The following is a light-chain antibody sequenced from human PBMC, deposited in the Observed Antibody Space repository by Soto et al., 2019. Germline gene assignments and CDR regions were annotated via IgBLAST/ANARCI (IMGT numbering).Light chain of an antibody. CDR2: GNS. V-gene: IGLV1-40*01. J-gene: IGLJ1*01. CDR3: QSYASSLSGYV. Sequence: QSVLTQPPSASGAPGQRVTLSCTGSSSTIGAGYDVHWYQQLPGTAPKLLIYGNSNRPSGVPDRFSGSKSGTSASLAITGLQAEDEADYYCQSYASSLSGYVFGTGTKVTVL. CDR1: SSTIGAGYD.